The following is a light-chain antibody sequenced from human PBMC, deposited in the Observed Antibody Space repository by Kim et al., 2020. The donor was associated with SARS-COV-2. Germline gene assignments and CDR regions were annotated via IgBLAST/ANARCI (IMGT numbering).Light chain of an antibody. Sequence: LTQPPSASGTPGQRVTISCSGSSSNIGSNTVNWYQQLPGTAPKLLIYSNNQRPSGVPDRFSGSKSGTSASLAISGLQSEDEADYYCAAWDDSLNGPVFGGGTQLTVL. CDR1: SSNIGSNT. CDR3: AAWDDSLNGPV. CDR2: SNN. V-gene: IGLV1-44*01. J-gene: IGLJ3*02.